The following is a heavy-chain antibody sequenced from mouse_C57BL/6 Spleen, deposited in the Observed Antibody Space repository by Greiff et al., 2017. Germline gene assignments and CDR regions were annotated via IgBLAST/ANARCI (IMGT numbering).Heavy chain of an antibody. Sequence: VQLQQPGAELVKPGASVKMSCKASGYTFTSYWITWVKQRPGQGLEWIGDIYPGSGSTNYNEKFKSKATLSVDTSSSTAYMQLSSLTSEDSAVYYCARETYYGSSGYFDVWGTGTTVTVSS. CDR3: ARETYYGSSGYFDV. J-gene: IGHJ1*03. V-gene: IGHV1-55*01. CDR2: IYPGSGST. D-gene: IGHD1-1*01. CDR1: GYTFTSYW.